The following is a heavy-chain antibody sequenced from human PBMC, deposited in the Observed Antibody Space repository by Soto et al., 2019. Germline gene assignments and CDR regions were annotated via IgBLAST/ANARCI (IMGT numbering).Heavy chain of an antibody. D-gene: IGHD5-12*01. CDR1: GGSISSSNW. Sequence: PSETLSLTCAVSGGSISSSNWWSWVRQPPGKGLEWIGNIHYNGNTKYSPSLKSRVTMSVDTSKNHFSLRLISVTAADTAIYFCAREGNLGRWLQPLDFWGQGTLVTVSS. V-gene: IGHV4-4*02. J-gene: IGHJ4*02. CDR2: IHYNGNT. CDR3: AREGNLGRWLQPLDF.